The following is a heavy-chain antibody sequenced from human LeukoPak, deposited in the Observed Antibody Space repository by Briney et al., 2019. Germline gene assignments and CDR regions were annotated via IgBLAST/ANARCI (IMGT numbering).Heavy chain of an antibody. J-gene: IGHJ4*02. CDR3: ARGAPRKNYDILSSYFDY. D-gene: IGHD3-9*01. Sequence: GRSLKLSCAASGFTFSSYAMHWVRQAPGKGLEWVAVISYDGSNKYYADSVKGRFTISRDNSKNTLYLQMNSLRAEDTAVYYCARGAPRKNYDILSSYFDYWGQGTLVTVSS. CDR2: ISYDGSNK. CDR1: GFTFSSYA. V-gene: IGHV3-30-3*01.